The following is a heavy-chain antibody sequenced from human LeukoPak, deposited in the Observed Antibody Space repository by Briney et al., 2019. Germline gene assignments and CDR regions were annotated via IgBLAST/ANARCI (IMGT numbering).Heavy chain of an antibody. D-gene: IGHD3-10*01. J-gene: IGHJ4*02. Sequence: SDSLSLTCAVSGYSITSSSWWGWIRQPPGKGLEWIGYIYHSGTTYYNPSLQSRVTMSVDTSKNQFSLKLSSVTAVDTAVYYCARKENVYYYFDYWGQGTLVTVSS. V-gene: IGHV4-28*01. CDR3: ARKENVYYYFDY. CDR2: IYHSGTT. CDR1: GYSITSSSW.